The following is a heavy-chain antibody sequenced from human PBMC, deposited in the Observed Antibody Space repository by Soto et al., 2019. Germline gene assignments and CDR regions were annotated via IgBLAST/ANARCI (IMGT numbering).Heavy chain of an antibody. D-gene: IGHD3-22*01. CDR3: ARDRGPSSGYYPYWFDP. V-gene: IGHV1-69*12. CDR1: GGTFSSYA. J-gene: IGHJ5*02. Sequence: QVQLVQSGAEVKKPGSSVKVSCKASGGTFSSYAISWVRQAPGQGLEWMGEIIPIFGTANYAQKFQGRVTITADESTSTAYLELSSLSSEDTVVYYCARDRGPSSGYYPYWFDPWGQGTLVTVSS. CDR2: IIPIFGTA.